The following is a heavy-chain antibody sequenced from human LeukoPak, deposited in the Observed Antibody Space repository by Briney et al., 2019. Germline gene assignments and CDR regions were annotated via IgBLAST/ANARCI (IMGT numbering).Heavy chain of an antibody. CDR2: IIPILGIA. J-gene: IGHJ4*02. Sequence: GASVKVSCKASGGTFSSYAISWVRQAPGQGLEWMGRIIPILGIANYAQKFQGRVTITADKSTSTAYTELSSLRSEDTAVYYCARDLDSGWYSDDYFDYWGQGTLVTVSS. V-gene: IGHV1-69*04. CDR3: ARDLDSGWYSDDYFDY. D-gene: IGHD6-19*01. CDR1: GGTFSSYA.